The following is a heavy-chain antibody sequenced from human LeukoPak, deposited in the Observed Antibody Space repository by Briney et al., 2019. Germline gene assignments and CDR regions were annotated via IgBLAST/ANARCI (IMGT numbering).Heavy chain of an antibody. D-gene: IGHD4-11*01. CDR1: AFTFSSYA. CDR2: ISYDGSSK. CDR3: ARDREAYSNPMKDGAFDI. V-gene: IGHV3-30*04. Sequence: PGGSLRLSCAASAFTFSSYAMYGVRQAPGRGLEWVAVISYDGSSKYSADSVKGRFTISRDNSKSTLFLQTNSLRADDTAVYYCARDREAYSNPMKDGAFDIWGQGTMVTVSS. J-gene: IGHJ3*02.